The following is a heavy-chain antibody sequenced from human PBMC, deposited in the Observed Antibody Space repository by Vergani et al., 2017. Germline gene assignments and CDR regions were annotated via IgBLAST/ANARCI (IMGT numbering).Heavy chain of an antibody. Sequence: VQLLESGGGLVQPGGSLKLSCAASGFTFSGSAMHWVRQAPGKGLEWVAVISYDGSNKYYADSVKGRFTISRDNSKNTLYLQMNSLRADDTAVYYCAKEGYYDILTGYRSSPFDYWGQGTLVTVSS. D-gene: IGHD3-9*01. CDR3: AKEGYYDILTGYRSSPFDY. J-gene: IGHJ4*02. V-gene: IGHV3-30*04. CDR1: GFTFSGSA. CDR2: ISYDGSNK.